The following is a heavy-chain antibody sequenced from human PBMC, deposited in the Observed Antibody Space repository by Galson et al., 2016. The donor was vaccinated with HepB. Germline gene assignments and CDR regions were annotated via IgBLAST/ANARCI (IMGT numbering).Heavy chain of an antibody. D-gene: IGHD1/OR15-1a*01. CDR3: ATFIEENSSFES. Sequence: SLRLSCAASGFTFTTYWMSWVRQAPGKGLEWVANIKQDESEKFYVDSVKGRFTVSRDNAKNSLFLQMRSLRAEETAVYFCATFIEENSSFESWGQGTLVTVSS. CDR1: GFTFTTYW. CDR2: IKQDESEK. V-gene: IGHV3-7*01. J-gene: IGHJ4*02.